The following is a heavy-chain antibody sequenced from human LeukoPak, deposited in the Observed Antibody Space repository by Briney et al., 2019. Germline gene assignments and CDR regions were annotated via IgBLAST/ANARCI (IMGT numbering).Heavy chain of an antibody. V-gene: IGHV4-34*01. CDR2: INHSGST. D-gene: IGHD3-22*01. J-gene: IGHJ3*02. Sequence: SETLSLTCAVYGGSFSGYYWSWNRQPPGKGLEWIGEINHSGSTNYNPSLKSRVTISVDTSKNQFSLKLSSVTAADTAVYYCARGRVVVINAFDIWGQGTMVTVSS. CDR1: GGSFSGYY. CDR3: ARGRVVVINAFDI.